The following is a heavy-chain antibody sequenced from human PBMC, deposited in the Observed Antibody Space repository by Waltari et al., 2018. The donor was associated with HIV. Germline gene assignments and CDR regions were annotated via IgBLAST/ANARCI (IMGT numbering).Heavy chain of an antibody. CDR3: WTFSVDFDS. Sequence: VQLVQSGAEAKKPGASVRVSCRASGYAFTGYSMHWLRRVPGQTFQWIGRIKTSNGQAKDLPKLEGRLTLTRNTSISTAYMEFSGLRPDDTAHYYCWTFSVDFDSWGQGTLVTVSS. CDR2: IKTSNGQA. V-gene: IGHV1-2*06. J-gene: IGHJ4*02. CDR1: GYAFTGYS.